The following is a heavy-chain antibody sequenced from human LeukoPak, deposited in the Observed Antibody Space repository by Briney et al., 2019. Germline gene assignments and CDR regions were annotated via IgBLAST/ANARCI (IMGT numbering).Heavy chain of an antibody. V-gene: IGHV4-4*07. D-gene: IGHD3-22*01. CDR3: ASGDDYYDSSGPTVY. Sequence: SETLSLTCTVSGGSISSYYWSWIRQPAGKGLECIGRVYSSGSTNYNPSLKSRVTMSIDTSKNQFSLKLTSVTAADTAVYYCASGDDYYDSSGPTVYWGQGTLVTVSS. CDR2: VYSSGST. J-gene: IGHJ4*02. CDR1: GGSISSYY.